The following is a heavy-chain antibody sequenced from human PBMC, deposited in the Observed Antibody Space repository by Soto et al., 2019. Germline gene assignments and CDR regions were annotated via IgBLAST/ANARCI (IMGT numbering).Heavy chain of an antibody. D-gene: IGHD2-8*01. CDR3: AADATAWQQMVPSDY. CDR1: GFTFTSSA. Sequence: VASVKVSRKASGFTFTSSAFQWVRQARGQRLEWIGWIAVGSGYTNYAQRFQDRVTLTRDMSTATTYMELSRLTSEDTAIYYCAADATAWQQMVPSDYWGQGTLVTVSS. J-gene: IGHJ4*02. CDR2: IAVGSGYT. V-gene: IGHV1-58*01.